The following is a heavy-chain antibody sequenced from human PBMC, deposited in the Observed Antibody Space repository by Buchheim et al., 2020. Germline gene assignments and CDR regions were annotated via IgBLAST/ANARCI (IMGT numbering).Heavy chain of an antibody. Sequence: QVQLVESGGGVVQPGRSLRLSCAASGFTFSSYAMHWVRQAPGKGLEWVAVISYDGSNKYYADSVKGRFTISRDNSKHTLYLQMNSLRAEDTAVYYCARAWGYYDSSGYSDYWGQGTL. J-gene: IGHJ4*02. V-gene: IGHV3-30*04. CDR3: ARAWGYYDSSGYSDY. CDR1: GFTFSSYA. D-gene: IGHD3-22*01. CDR2: ISYDGSNK.